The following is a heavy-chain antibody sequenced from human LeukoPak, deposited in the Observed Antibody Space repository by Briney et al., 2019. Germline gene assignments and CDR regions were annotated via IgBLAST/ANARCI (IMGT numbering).Heavy chain of an antibody. CDR2: IYTSGST. CDR3: AREHCSSTSCYTNEGFDY. CDR1: GGSISSGSYY. D-gene: IGHD2-2*02. Sequence: SETLSLTCTVSGGSISSGSYYWSWIRQPAGKGLEWIGRIYTSGSTNYNPSLKSRVTISVDPSKNQFSLKLSSVTAADTAVYYCAREHCSSTSCYTNEGFDYWGQGTLVTVSS. J-gene: IGHJ4*02. V-gene: IGHV4-61*02.